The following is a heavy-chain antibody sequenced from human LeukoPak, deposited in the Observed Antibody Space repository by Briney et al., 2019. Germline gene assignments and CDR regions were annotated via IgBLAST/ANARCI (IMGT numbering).Heavy chain of an antibody. CDR2: INPNGGRT. Sequence: ASVTVSCTASGYTFTDYHIHWVRQAPGQGLQWMGWINPNGGRTNYADKFQDRVTMTRDTSISTAYMELSRLRSDDTAVYYCARDGGYCSGGSCPGAFDIWGQGTMVTVSS. D-gene: IGHD2-15*01. CDR3: ARDGGYCSGGSCPGAFDI. V-gene: IGHV1-2*02. J-gene: IGHJ3*02. CDR1: GYTFTDYH.